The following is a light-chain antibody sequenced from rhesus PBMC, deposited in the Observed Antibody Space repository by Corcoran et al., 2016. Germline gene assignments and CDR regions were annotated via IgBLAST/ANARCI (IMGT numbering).Light chain of an antibody. V-gene: IGLV2-23*01. CDR2: DVS. CDR3: SPYAGSNTFL. Sequence: QAALTQPPSVSGSPGQSVTISCTGTSSDIGGYNYVSWYQQHPGQAPKLMIYDVSKRPSGVSDRFSGSKSGNTASLTISGLQAEDEADYYCSPYAGSNTFLFGGGTRLTVL. CDR1: SSDIGGYNY. J-gene: IGLJ2*01.